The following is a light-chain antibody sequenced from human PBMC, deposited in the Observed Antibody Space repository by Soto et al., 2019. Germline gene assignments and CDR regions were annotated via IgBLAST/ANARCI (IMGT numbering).Light chain of an antibody. V-gene: IGKV2-28*01. CDR1: QSLLHSDGYNY. Sequence: DIVMTPSPLFLSVTPGEPASISCRSSQSLLHSDGYNYLDWYLQKPGQSPQLLIYLGSNRASGIPDRFSGSGSGTDFTLRISRVEAEDVGVYYCMQALQTPWTFGQGTKVEIK. CDR2: LGS. J-gene: IGKJ1*01. CDR3: MQALQTPWT.